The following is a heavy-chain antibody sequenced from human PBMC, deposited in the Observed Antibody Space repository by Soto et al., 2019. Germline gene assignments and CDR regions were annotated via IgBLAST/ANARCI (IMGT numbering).Heavy chain of an antibody. Sequence: EVQLVESGGGLVKPGGSLRLSCVASGFTFSKYSMNWVRQAPDKGLEWVSAISSGSSYIYYADSVKGRFTISRDNGENSLYLQMNSLRPEYTAIYYCARQPFSRPSCYPNYFAPWGQGNRVTVSS. J-gene: IGHJ5*02. D-gene: IGHD2-2*01. V-gene: IGHV3-21*01. CDR2: ISSGSSYI. CDR1: GFTFSKYS. CDR3: ARQPFSRPSCYPNYFAP.